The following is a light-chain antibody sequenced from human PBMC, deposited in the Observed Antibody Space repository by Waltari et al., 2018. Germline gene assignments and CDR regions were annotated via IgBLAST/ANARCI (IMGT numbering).Light chain of an antibody. CDR2: GAS. CDR1: QSVRTN. V-gene: IGKV3-15*01. CDR3: QQYNNWPPWT. J-gene: IGKJ1*01. Sequence: EVVMTQSPATLSVSPGEGATVPCRASQSVRTNVAWYQQTPGQAPRLLIYGASTRATGIPDRFSGSGSGTEFILTISSLQSEDFAVYYCQQYNNWPPWTFGQGTKVEIK.